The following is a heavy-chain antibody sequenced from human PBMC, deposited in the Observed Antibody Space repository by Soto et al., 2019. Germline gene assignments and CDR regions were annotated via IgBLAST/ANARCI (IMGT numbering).Heavy chain of an antibody. Sequence: SETLSLTCTVSGGSISSNYWTWIRQPPGKGLEWIGYVYNSGSTNYNPSLKSRVTISEDTSKGQFSLKVNSMTAADTAVYYCARYRREAVAGYTPDNWGQGILVTVSS. J-gene: IGHJ4*02. CDR3: ARYRREAVAGYTPDN. CDR2: VYNSGST. D-gene: IGHD6-13*01. V-gene: IGHV4-59*01. CDR1: GGSISSNY.